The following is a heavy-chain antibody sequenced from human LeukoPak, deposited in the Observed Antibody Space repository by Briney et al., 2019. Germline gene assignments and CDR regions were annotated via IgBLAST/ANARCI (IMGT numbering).Heavy chain of an antibody. Sequence: SVKVSCKASGGTFSSYAISWVRQAPGQGLEWMGGIIPIFGTANYAQKFQGRVTITADESTSTAYMELSSLRSEDTAVYYCARDGDGGSWYARDYYYYGMDVWGQGTTVTVSS. D-gene: IGHD6-13*01. V-gene: IGHV1-69*13. CDR1: GGTFSSYA. CDR3: ARDGDGGSWYARDYYYYGMDV. CDR2: IIPIFGTA. J-gene: IGHJ6*02.